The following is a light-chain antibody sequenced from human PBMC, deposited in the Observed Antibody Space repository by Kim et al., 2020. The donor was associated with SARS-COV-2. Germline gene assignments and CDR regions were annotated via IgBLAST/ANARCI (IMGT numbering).Light chain of an antibody. CDR3: QQRGDWPPYT. Sequence: EIVLTQYPATLSLSPGQRATLSCRASQSIKNYLAWYQQKPGQAPRLLIYDASNRATGISARFSGSGSGTDFTLTISSLEPEDFALYYCQQRGDWPPYTFGQGTKLEI. V-gene: IGKV3-11*01. CDR2: DAS. J-gene: IGKJ2*01. CDR1: QSIKNY.